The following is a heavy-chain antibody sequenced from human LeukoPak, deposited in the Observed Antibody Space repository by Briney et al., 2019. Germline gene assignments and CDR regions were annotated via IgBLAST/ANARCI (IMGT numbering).Heavy chain of an antibody. Sequence: GGSLRLSCAASGFTFSNYWMHWVRQAPGKGLVWVSRINSDGINTSYADSVKGRFTISRDNAKNTLNLQMNSLRAEDTAVYYCARGTMFPYYFDYWGQGTLVTVSS. V-gene: IGHV3-74*01. CDR2: INSDGINT. J-gene: IGHJ4*02. CDR3: ARGTMFPYYFDY. CDR1: GFTFSNYW. D-gene: IGHD3-10*02.